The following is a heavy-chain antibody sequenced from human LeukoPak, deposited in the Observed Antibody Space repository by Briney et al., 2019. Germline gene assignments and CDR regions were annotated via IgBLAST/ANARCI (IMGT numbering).Heavy chain of an antibody. CDR1: GFTFADAW. Sequence: GESLRLSCAASGFTFADAWMAWVRQTPGKGLEWVSAISGSGGSTYYADSVKGRFTISRDNSKNTLYLQMNSLRAEDTAVYYCTSHEGSSGYYSPFDYWGQGTLVTVSS. D-gene: IGHD3-22*01. CDR2: ISGSGGST. CDR3: TSHEGSSGYYSPFDY. V-gene: IGHV3-23*01. J-gene: IGHJ4*02.